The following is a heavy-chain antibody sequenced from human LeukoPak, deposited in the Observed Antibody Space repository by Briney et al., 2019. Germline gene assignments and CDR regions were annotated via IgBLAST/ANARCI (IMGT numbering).Heavy chain of an antibody. CDR2: ISSNGGST. J-gene: IGHJ4*02. CDR3: ARDIGDY. V-gene: IGHV3-64*01. Sequence: GGSLRLSCAASGFTFSSYAMHWVRQAPGKGLEYVSAISSNGGSTYYANSVKGRFTISRDNSKNTLYLQMGSLRAEDMAVYYCARDIGDYWGQGTLVTVSS. D-gene: IGHD3-16*02. CDR1: GFTFSSYA.